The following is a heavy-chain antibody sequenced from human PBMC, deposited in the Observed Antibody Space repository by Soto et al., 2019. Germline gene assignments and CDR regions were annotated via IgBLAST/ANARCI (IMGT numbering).Heavy chain of an antibody. CDR1: GFTFEDYA. J-gene: IGHJ4*02. D-gene: IGHD1-7*01. CDR2: ISWNSGSI. Sequence: EVQLVESGGGLVQPGRSLRLSCAASGFTFEDYAMHWVRQAPGKGLEWVSGISWNSGSIGYADSVKGRFTISRDNAKNSLYLQMNSLRAEDTALYYCAKGVGLELQLDYFDYWGQGTLVTVSS. V-gene: IGHV3-9*01. CDR3: AKGVGLELQLDYFDY.